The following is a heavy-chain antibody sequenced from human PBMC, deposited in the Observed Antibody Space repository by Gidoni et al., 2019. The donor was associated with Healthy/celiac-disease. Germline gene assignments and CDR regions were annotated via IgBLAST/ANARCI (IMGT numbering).Heavy chain of an antibody. Sequence: EVQLVESGGGLVQPGRSLRLSCTASGFTFGDYAMSWFRQAPGKGLEWVGFIRSKAYGGTTEYAASVKGRFTISRDDSKSIAYLQMNSLKTEDTAVYYCTSPTSYYWGQGTLVTVSS. CDR3: TSPTSYY. CDR1: GFTFGDYA. CDR2: IRSKAYGGTT. V-gene: IGHV3-49*03. J-gene: IGHJ4*02.